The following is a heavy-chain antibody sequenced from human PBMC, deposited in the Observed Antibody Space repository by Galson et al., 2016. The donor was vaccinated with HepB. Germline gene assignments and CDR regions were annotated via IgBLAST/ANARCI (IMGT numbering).Heavy chain of an antibody. D-gene: IGHD1-1*01. CDR1: GFTLSTYS. Sequence: SLRLSCAASGFTLSTYSMNWVRQAPGKGLEWVSYMSSGSSSIYYADSVKGRFTISRDNAKNSLYLQLTSLRDEDTAVYYCARDSGYNHFDYWGQGTLVTVSS. V-gene: IGHV3-48*02. J-gene: IGHJ4*02. CDR3: ARDSGYNHFDY. CDR2: MSSGSSSI.